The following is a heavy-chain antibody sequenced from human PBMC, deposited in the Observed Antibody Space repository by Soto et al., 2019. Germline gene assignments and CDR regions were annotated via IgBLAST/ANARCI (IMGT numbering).Heavy chain of an antibody. CDR2: ISPHNDRT. Sequence: GASVKVSCKASGYNFTSYGISWVRQAPGQGLEWMGWISPHNDRTKYARRFQDRVTMTTETPTSTVYMELGSLRSDDTAVYYCARDLYYSSGRYFDHDAFDLWGQGTVVTVSS. V-gene: IGHV1-18*01. CDR3: ARDLYYSSGRYFDHDAFDL. D-gene: IGHD6-19*01. CDR1: GYNFTSYG. J-gene: IGHJ3*01.